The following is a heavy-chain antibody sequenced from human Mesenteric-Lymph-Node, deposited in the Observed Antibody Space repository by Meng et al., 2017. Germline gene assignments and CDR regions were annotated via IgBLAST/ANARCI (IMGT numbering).Heavy chain of an antibody. CDR2: ISNSGTTI. J-gene: IGHJ4*02. Sequence: GESLKISCVGSGFSVSSNYMNWVRQAPGKGLEWLSYISNSGTTINYADSVKGRFTISRDNAKNSLYLQMNSLRAEDTAVYYCARDTHNWRVWGQGTLVTVSS. CDR1: GFSVSSNY. D-gene: IGHD1-20*01. CDR3: ARDTHNWRV. V-gene: IGHV3-11*01.